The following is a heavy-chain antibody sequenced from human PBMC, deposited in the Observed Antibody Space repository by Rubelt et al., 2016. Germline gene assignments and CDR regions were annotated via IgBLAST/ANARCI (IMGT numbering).Heavy chain of an antibody. CDR1: GGSFSGYY. CDR2: INHSGST. D-gene: IGHD5-18*01. V-gene: IGHV4-34*01. CDR3: AGIQLRH. J-gene: IGHJ4*02. Sequence: QVQLQQWGAGLLKPSETLSLTCAVYGGSFSGYYWSWIRQPPGKGLEWIGEINHSGSTNYNPSLKMRVTMSVGPSKNQFSLRLSSVTAADTAVYYCAGIQLRHWGQGTLVTVSS.